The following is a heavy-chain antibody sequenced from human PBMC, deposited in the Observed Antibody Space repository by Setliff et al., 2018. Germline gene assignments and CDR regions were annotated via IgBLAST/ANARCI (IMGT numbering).Heavy chain of an antibody. D-gene: IGHD6-6*01. CDR1: GFTVSSNY. CDR3: ATRSSYFDY. CDR2: ISASGGDT. J-gene: IGHJ4*02. V-gene: IGHV3-23*01. Sequence: GGSLRLSCAASGFTVSSNYMSWVRQAPGKGLEWVSSISASGGDTYYADSVKGRFTISRDNSKNTLYLQMNGLRAEDSAVYYCATRSSYFDYWGQGTLVTVSS.